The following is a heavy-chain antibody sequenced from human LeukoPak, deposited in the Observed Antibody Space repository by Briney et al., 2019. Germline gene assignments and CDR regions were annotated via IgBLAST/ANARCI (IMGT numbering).Heavy chain of an antibody. V-gene: IGHV4-34*01. D-gene: IGHD5-24*01. CDR2: INHSGST. CDR3: ARGGDGYNYHNWYFDL. CDR1: GGSFSGYY. Sequence: SETLSLTCAVYGGSFSGYYWSWIRQPPGKGLEWIGEINHSGSTNYSPSLKSRVTISVDTSKKQFSLNLSSVTAADTAVYYCARGGDGYNYHNWYFDLWGRGTLVTVSP. J-gene: IGHJ2*01.